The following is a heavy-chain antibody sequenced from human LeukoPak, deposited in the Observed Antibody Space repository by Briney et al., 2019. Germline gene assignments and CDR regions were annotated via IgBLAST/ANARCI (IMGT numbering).Heavy chain of an antibody. J-gene: IGHJ6*02. D-gene: IGHD3-16*01. CDR2: ISGSRCST. Sequence: GGSLTLSCAASGFTISSYAKSWVRQSTGKALDSVLAISGSRCSTYFADSVKGRFTISRDNSKNTLYLQMNSLRAEDTAVYYCAKDQGGPYYYYYYGMDVWGQGTTVTVSS. CDR1: GFTISSYA. V-gene: IGHV3-23*01. CDR3: AKDQGGPYYYYYYGMDV.